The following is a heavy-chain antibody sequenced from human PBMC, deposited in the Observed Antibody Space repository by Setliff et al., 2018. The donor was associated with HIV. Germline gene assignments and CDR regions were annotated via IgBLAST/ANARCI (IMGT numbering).Heavy chain of an antibody. Sequence: KPSETLSLTCAVSPGSFTNTNWWSWVRQPPGKGLEWIGDIYHTGSTTYNPSLKSRVTISIDKSKNQFSLRLISVTAADTAVYYCARRETQLWDDPFDVWGQGTMVTVSS. D-gene: IGHD1-26*01. J-gene: IGHJ3*01. V-gene: IGHV4-4*02. CDR2: IYHTGST. CDR3: ARRETQLWDDPFDV. CDR1: PGSFTNTNW.